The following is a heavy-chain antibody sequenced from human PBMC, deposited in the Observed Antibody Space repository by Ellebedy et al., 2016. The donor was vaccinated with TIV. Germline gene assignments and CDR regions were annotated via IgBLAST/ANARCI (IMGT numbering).Heavy chain of an antibody. J-gene: IGHJ1*01. CDR1: GFTFSDSA. V-gene: IGHV3-23*01. CDR2: ISGSADRT. D-gene: IGHD4-17*01. Sequence: PGGSLRLSCAASGFTFSDSAMSWVRQAPEKGLEWVSTISGSADRTYYADSVKGRFTISRDNSKDTLDLQMNGLRADDTAIYYCAKNSLGTPVTPWGQGTLVTVSS. CDR3: AKNSLGTPVTP.